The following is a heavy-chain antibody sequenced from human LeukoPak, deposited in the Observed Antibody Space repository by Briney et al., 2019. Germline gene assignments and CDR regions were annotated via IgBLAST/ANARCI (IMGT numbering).Heavy chain of an antibody. Sequence: ASVKVSCKASGGTFSSYAISWVRQAPGQGLEWMGGIIPIFGTANYAQKFQGRVTITADESTSTAYMELRSLRSEDTAVYYCARDSVGNSFLDYWGQGTLVTVSS. D-gene: IGHD4-23*01. V-gene: IGHV1-69*13. CDR2: IIPIFGTA. J-gene: IGHJ4*02. CDR1: GGTFSSYA. CDR3: ARDSVGNSFLDY.